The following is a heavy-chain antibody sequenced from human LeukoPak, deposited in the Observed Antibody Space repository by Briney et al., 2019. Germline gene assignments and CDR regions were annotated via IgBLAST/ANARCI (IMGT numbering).Heavy chain of an antibody. CDR3: AKGSGYRYGYSYDY. Sequence: GGALRVSCVASGFTFSSFGMHWVRQAPGKGLEWVAVIRHDGRNKYYGDSVKGRFSISRDNSKNSLYLQMDSLRAEDTAVYYCAKGSGYRYGYSYDYWGQGTQVAVSS. V-gene: IGHV3-30*02. CDR1: GFTFSSFG. J-gene: IGHJ4*02. CDR2: IRHDGRNK. D-gene: IGHD5-18*01.